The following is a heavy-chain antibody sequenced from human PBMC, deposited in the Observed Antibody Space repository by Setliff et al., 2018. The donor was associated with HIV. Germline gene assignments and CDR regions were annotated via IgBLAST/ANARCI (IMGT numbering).Heavy chain of an antibody. J-gene: IGHJ6*03. Sequence: ASVKVSCKASGYTFTSYGITWVRQAPGQGLEWMGWISAYNGNTNFAQKLQGRVTMTTDTSTSTAYMELRSLRSDDTAVYYCARRVHLTVPAHYYYYYMDVWGKGTTVTVSS. CDR1: GYTFTSYG. CDR2: ISAYNGNT. V-gene: IGHV1-18*01. CDR3: ARRVHLTVPAHYYYYYMDV. D-gene: IGHD2-2*01.